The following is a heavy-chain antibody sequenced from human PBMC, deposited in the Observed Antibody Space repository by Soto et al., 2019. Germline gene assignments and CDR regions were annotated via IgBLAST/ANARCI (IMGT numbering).Heavy chain of an antibody. CDR1: GYTFTDYA. V-gene: IGHV1-3*01. CDR2: MNAGVGNT. Sequence: HVELVQSGADVKKPGASVTISCKASGYTFTDYALHWVRQAPGQRLEWMGWMNAGVGNTLYSQKFQGSITITRDTSASTAYMELNSLKSEDTAFYYCARDTGYTFGSLNYWGPGTLVTVSS. J-gene: IGHJ4*02. D-gene: IGHD5-18*01. CDR3: ARDTGYTFGSLNY.